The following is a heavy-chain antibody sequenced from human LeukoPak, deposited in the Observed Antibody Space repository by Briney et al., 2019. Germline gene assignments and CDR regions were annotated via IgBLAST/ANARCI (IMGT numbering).Heavy chain of an antibody. V-gene: IGHV4-31*03. CDR1: GGSISSGGYY. CDR2: IYYSGST. Sequence: PSQTLSLTCTVSGGSISSGGYYWSRIRQHPGKGLEWIGYIYYSGSTYYNPSLKSRVTISVDTSKNQFSLKLSSVTAADTAVYYCARGWIQLWLRPYYFDYWGQGTLVTVSS. D-gene: IGHD5-18*01. J-gene: IGHJ4*02. CDR3: ARGWIQLWLRPYYFDY.